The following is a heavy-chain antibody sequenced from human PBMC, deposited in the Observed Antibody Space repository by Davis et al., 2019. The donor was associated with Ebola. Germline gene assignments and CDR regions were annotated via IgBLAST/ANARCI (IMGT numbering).Heavy chain of an antibody. D-gene: IGHD2-15*01. J-gene: IGHJ6*04. CDR1: GGTFSSYG. Sequence: AASVKVSCKASGGTFSSYGISWVRQAPGQGLEWMGGIIPILGTTKYAQKFQGRVTITADESTRTAYMELSSLRSEDTAMYYCARVCSAGSCYSDYYYGMDVWGKGTTVTVSS. CDR3: ARVCSAGSCYSDYYYGMDV. V-gene: IGHV1-69*13. CDR2: IIPILGTT.